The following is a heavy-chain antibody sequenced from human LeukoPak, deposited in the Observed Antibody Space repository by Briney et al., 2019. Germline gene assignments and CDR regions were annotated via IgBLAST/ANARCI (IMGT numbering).Heavy chain of an antibody. CDR3: ATSGSYYDPFDY. D-gene: IGHD1-26*01. Sequence: KTSETLSLTCTVSGYSISSGYYWGWIRQPPGKGLEWIGSIYHSGSTYYNPSLKSRVTISVDTSKNQFSLKLSSVTGADTAVYYCATSGSYYDPFDYWGQGTLVTVSS. CDR2: IYHSGST. V-gene: IGHV4-38-2*02. CDR1: GYSISSGYY. J-gene: IGHJ4*02.